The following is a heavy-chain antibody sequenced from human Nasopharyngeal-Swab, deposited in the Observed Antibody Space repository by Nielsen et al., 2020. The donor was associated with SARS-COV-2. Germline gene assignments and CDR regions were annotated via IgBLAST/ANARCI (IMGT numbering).Heavy chain of an antibody. Sequence: GESLKISCAASGFTFSSYWMSWVRQAPGKGLEWVANIKQDGSEKYYVDSVKGRFTISRDNAKNSLYLQMNSLRAEDTAVYYCARELQYSSRWNHFDYWGQGTLVTVSS. J-gene: IGHJ4*02. CDR1: GFTFSSYW. CDR3: ARELQYSSRWNHFDY. V-gene: IGHV3-7*03. CDR2: IKQDGSEK. D-gene: IGHD6-13*01.